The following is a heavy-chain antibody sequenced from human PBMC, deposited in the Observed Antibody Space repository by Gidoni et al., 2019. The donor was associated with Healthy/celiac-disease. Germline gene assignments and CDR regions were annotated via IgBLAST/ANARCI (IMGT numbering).Heavy chain of an antibody. CDR2: IYSGGST. CDR3: ARVYCSSTSCPFDP. Sequence: EVQLVESGGGLVQPGGYLRLSCAASGFTVSRTYMSWVRKAPGKGLEWVSVIYSGGSTYYADSVKGRFTISRDNSKNTLYLQMNSLRAEDTAVYYCARVYCSSTSCPFDPWGQGTLVTVSS. D-gene: IGHD2-2*01. CDR1: GFTVSRTY. J-gene: IGHJ5*02. V-gene: IGHV3-66*02.